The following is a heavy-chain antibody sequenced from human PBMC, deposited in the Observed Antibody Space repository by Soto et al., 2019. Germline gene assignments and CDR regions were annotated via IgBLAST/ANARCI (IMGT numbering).Heavy chain of an antibody. D-gene: IGHD3-16*01. CDR3: ARSLRNDFFDY. Sequence: LSLTCTVSGGSISRYFWSWIRQPPGKGLEFIGYIFYSGSTNYNPSLKSRLTITVDTSKNQFSLKLSSVTAADTAVYFCARSLRNDFFDYWGQGTLVTVSS. CDR2: IFYSGST. J-gene: IGHJ4*02. V-gene: IGHV4-59*01. CDR1: GGSISRYF.